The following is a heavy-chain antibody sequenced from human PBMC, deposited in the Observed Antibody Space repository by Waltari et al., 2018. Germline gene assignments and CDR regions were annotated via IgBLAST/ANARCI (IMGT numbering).Heavy chain of an antibody. CDR3: AKCPSYSYYYYGMDV. D-gene: IGHD1-26*01. V-gene: IGHV3-23*01. J-gene: IGHJ6*02. CDR1: GFTFSSYA. CDR2: IRGSGGST. Sequence: EVQLLESGGGLVQTGWSLRLSCAASGFTFSSYAMGLVRQGPGKGLEWVSAIRGSGGSTNYADSVKGRFTISRDNSKNTLYLQMNSLRAEDTAVYYCAKCPSYSYYYYGMDVWGQGTTVTVSS.